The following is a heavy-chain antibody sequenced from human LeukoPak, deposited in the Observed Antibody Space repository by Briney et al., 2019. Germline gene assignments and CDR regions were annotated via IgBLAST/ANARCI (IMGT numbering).Heavy chain of an antibody. Sequence: SETLSLTCTVSGDSISSYYWSWIRQPPRKGLEWIGYIYYSGSTNYNPPLKSRVTISVDTSKNQFSLKLSSVTAADTAVYYCARALDGYRYAFDFWGQGTMVTVSS. J-gene: IGHJ3*01. V-gene: IGHV4-59*01. CDR1: GDSISSYY. CDR3: ARALDGYRYAFDF. D-gene: IGHD5-24*01. CDR2: IYYSGST.